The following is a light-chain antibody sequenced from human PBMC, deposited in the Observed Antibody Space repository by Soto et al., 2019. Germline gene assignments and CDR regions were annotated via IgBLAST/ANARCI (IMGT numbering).Light chain of an antibody. CDR1: SRDVGGYNF. CDR2: EVT. J-gene: IGLJ3*02. V-gene: IGLV2-8*01. Sequence: QSVLTQPPSASGSPGQSVTISCTGTSRDVGGYNFVSWYQQHPGKAPKFMIYEVTKRPSGVPDRFSGSKSGNTASLTVSGLQAEDEADYYCSSYAGGIQLVFGGGTQLTVL. CDR3: SSYAGGIQLV.